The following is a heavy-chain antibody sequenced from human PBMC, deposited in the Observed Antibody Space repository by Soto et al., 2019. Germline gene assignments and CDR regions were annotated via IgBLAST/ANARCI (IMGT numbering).Heavy chain of an antibody. Sequence: SVKVSCKASGFTFTSSAMQWVRQARGQRLEWIGWIVVGSGNTNYAQKFQERVTITRDMSTSTAYMELSSLRSEDTAVYYCAAFLWSRYGDQTRVSAFDIWGQGTMVTVSS. V-gene: IGHV1-58*02. J-gene: IGHJ3*02. D-gene: IGHD4-17*01. CDR1: GFTFTSSA. CDR2: IVVGSGNT. CDR3: AAFLWSRYGDQTRVSAFDI.